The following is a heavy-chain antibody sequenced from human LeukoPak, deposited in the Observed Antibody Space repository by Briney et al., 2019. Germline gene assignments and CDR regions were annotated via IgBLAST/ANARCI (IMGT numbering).Heavy chain of an antibody. J-gene: IGHJ5*02. CDR1: GGSISSSSYY. V-gene: IGHV4-39*01. D-gene: IGHD3-3*01. Sequence: SETLSLTCTVSGGSISSSSYYWGWIRQPPGKGLEWIGSIYYSGSTYYNPSLKSRVTISVDTSKNQFSLKLSSVTAADTAVYYCARGYYDFWSGYYTPNWFDPWGQGTLVTVSS. CDR3: ARGYYDFWSGYYTPNWFDP. CDR2: IYYSGST.